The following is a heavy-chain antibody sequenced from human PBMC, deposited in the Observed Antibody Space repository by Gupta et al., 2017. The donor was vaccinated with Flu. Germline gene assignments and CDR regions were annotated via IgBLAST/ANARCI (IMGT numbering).Heavy chain of an antibody. Sequence: QVQLVQSGPEVKQPGASVKVSCKAYGYTLTSFGISWVRQAPGQGLEWMGWISAYNGKINYAQRLQGRLTMTTDTSTSIVYMELRSLRSDDTAVYYCARDLGDGYNTWFDYWGQGTLVTVSS. CDR2: ISAYNGKI. CDR3: ARDLGDGYNTWFDY. V-gene: IGHV1-18*01. J-gene: IGHJ4*02. CDR1: GYTLTSFG. D-gene: IGHD3-16*01.